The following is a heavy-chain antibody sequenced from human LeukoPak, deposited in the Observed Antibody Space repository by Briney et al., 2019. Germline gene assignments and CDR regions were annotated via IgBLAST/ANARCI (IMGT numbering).Heavy chain of an antibody. Sequence: GRSLRLSCAASGFTFSSYGMHWVRQAPGKGLEWVAVIWYDGSNKYYADSVKGRFTISRDNSKNTLYLQMNSLRAEDTAVYYCARDKSMVRGVILFDYWGQGTLVTVSS. J-gene: IGHJ4*02. CDR2: IWYDGSNK. V-gene: IGHV3-33*01. D-gene: IGHD3-10*01. CDR3: ARDKSMVRGVILFDY. CDR1: GFTFSSYG.